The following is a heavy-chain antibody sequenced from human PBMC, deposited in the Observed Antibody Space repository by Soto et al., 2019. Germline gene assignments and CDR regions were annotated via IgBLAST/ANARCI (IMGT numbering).Heavy chain of an antibody. J-gene: IGHJ4*02. Sequence: EVQLVESGGGLVKPGGSLRLSCTASGFSISSAWMNWVRQAPGKGLEWVGRIKTKTQGETPDYPAPVKGRFTISRDDSKTTLYLQMNSLKMEDTAVYYCTTGSVEGYWGQGTLVTVSS. D-gene: IGHD3-3*01. CDR1: GFSISSAW. CDR2: IKTKTQGETP. CDR3: TTGSVEGY. V-gene: IGHV3-15*07.